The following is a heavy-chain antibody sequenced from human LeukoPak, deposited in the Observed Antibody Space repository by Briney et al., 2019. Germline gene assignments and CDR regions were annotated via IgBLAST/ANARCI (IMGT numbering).Heavy chain of an antibody. J-gene: IGHJ4*02. CDR2: ISGSGGST. CDR3: AKGAAGSYSMYDY. CDR1: GFTFSSYG. D-gene: IGHD1-26*01. V-gene: IGHV3-23*01. Sequence: PGGSLRLSCAASGFTFSSYGMRWVRQAPGKGLEWVSGISGSGGSTYDADSVKGRFTISRDNSKNTVYLQMNSLRADDTAVYYCAKGAAGSYSMYDYWGQGTLVTVSS.